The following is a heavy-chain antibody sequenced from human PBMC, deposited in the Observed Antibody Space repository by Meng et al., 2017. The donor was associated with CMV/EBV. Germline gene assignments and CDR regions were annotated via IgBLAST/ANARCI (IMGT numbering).Heavy chain of an antibody. Sequence: EARPCFVNPPEPLPLTCIVSGVSISSYYWSWIRQPAGKGLEWIGRIYTSGSTNYNPSLKSRVTMSVDTSKNQFSLKLSSVTAADTAVYYCARDLMNCSSTSCANWFDPWGQGTLVTVSS. D-gene: IGHD2-2*01. CDR1: GVSISSYY. V-gene: IGHV4-4*07. J-gene: IGHJ5*02. CDR2: IYTSGST. CDR3: ARDLMNCSSTSCANWFDP.